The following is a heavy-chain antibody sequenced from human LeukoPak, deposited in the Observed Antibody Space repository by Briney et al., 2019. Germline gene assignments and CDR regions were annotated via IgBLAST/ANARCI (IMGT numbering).Heavy chain of an antibody. Sequence: PGGSLRLSCAASGFTFSSYWMHWVRQAPGKGLVWVSRINSDGSSTSYADSVKGRFTISRDNAKNTLYLQMNSLRAEDTAVYYCAKEVRYYYDSSGYPGYFDYWGQGTLVTVSS. CDR1: GFTFSSYW. CDR2: INSDGSST. J-gene: IGHJ4*02. CDR3: AKEVRYYYDSSGYPGYFDY. D-gene: IGHD3-22*01. V-gene: IGHV3-74*01.